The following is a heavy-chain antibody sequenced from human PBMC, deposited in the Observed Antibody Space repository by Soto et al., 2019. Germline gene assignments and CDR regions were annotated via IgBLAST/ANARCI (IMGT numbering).Heavy chain of an antibody. V-gene: IGHV4-39*01. D-gene: IGHD2-2*01. CDR3: ARHSESRCSSPSCYEDFSCSYYMDA. CDR1: GASISGSTYY. CDR2: IYYSGSS. J-gene: IGHJ6*03. Sequence: QLQLQESGPGLVKPSETLSLTCTVSGASISGSTYYWGWIRQHPGKGLESLGSIYYSGSSSYNPPLRSRLHTSVDTSNTPFSLKLTSVTAADAALYFCARHSESRCSSPSCYEDFSCSYYMDAWGKGTMVTVSS.